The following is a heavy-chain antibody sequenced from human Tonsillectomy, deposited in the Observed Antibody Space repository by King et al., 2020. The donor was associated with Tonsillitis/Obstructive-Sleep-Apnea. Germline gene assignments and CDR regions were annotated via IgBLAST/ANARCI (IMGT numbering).Heavy chain of an antibody. CDR1: GFTFSSYA. CDR3: ARGGGGVSSGYETHYPYYFDY. CDR2: ISYDGSNK. D-gene: IGHD5-12*01. J-gene: IGHJ4*02. V-gene: IGHV3-30*01. Sequence: VQLVESGGGVVQPGRSLRLSCAASGFTFSSYAMHWVRQAPGKGLEWVAVISYDGSNKYYADSVKGRFTISRDNSKNTLYLQMNSLRAEETAVYYCARGGGGVSSGYETHYPYYFDYWGQGTLVTVSS.